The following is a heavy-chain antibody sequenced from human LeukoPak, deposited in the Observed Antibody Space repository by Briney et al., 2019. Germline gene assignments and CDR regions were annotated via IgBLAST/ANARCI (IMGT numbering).Heavy chain of an antibody. Sequence: SETLSLTCTVSGGSVSSHYWSWIRQPPGKGLEWIGYIYYSGSTNYNPSLKSRVTISVDTSKNQFSLKLSSVTAADTAVYYCARKSSGYSSSWYWFDPWGQGTLVTVSS. V-gene: IGHV4-59*02. D-gene: IGHD6-13*01. J-gene: IGHJ5*02. CDR3: ARKSSGYSSSWYWFDP. CDR1: GGSVSSHY. CDR2: IYYSGST.